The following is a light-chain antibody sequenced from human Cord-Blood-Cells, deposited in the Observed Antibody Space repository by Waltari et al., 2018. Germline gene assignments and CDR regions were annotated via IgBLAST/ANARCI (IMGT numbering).Light chain of an antibody. CDR3: QQYGSSTT. CDR1: QSVSSSY. J-gene: IGKJ4*01. CDR2: GAS. Sequence: EILLTHSPGTLSLSPGERATLSCRASQSVSSSYLAWYQQKPGQAPRLLIYGASSRATGIPDRFSGSGSGTDFTLTISRLEPEDFAVYYCQQYGSSTTFGGGTKVEIK. V-gene: IGKV3-20*01.